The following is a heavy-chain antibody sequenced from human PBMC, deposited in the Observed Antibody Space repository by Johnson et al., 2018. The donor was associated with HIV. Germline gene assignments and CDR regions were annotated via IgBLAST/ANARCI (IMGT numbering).Heavy chain of an antibody. V-gene: IGHV3-9*01. CDR3: ARGSPYYNFWSGYVDAFDI. CDR2: ISWNSGSI. Sequence: VQLVESGGGLVKPGGSLRLSCAASGFTFDDYGMSWVRQAPGKGLEWVSGISWNSGSIGYADSVKGRFTISRDNSKNTLYLQKNSLRAEDTAVYYCARGSPYYNFWSGYVDAFDIWGQGTMVTVSS. CDR1: GFTFDDYG. J-gene: IGHJ3*02. D-gene: IGHD3-3*01.